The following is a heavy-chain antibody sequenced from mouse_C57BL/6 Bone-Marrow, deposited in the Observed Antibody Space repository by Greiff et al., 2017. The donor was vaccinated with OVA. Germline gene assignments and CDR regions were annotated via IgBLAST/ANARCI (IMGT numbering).Heavy chain of an antibody. CDR3: TPNWASDY. D-gene: IGHD4-1*01. V-gene: IGHV14-4*01. J-gene: IGHJ2*01. CDR1: GFNIKDDY. Sequence: VQLKQSGAELVRPGASVKLSCTASGFNIKDDYMHWVKQRPEQGLEWIGWIDPENGDTEYASKFQGKATITADTSSNTAYLQLSSLTSEDTAVYYCTPNWASDYWGQGTTLTVSS. CDR2: IDPENGDT.